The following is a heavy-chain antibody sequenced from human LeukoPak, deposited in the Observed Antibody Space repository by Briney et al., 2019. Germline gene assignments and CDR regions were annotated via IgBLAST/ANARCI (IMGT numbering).Heavy chain of an antibody. CDR3: ARNIGTAVLDF. V-gene: IGHV1-46*01. J-gene: IGHJ4*02. CDR2: INPSGGGT. D-gene: IGHD5-12*01. Sequence: ASVKVSCKASGYTFTNYYIHWVRQAPGQGLEWMGIINPSGGGTTYAQKFQGRLTITRDMSTTTFYMELSSLGSEDTAAYYCARNIGTAVLDFWGQGTLVSVAS. CDR1: GYTFTNYY.